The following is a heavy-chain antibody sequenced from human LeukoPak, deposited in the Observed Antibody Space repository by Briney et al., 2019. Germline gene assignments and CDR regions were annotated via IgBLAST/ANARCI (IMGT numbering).Heavy chain of an antibody. J-gene: IGHJ4*02. CDR2: IRYDGSNK. V-gene: IGHV3-30*02. Sequence: GGSLRPSCAACGFTFSSCSRKWVRQAAGRGVEWGAFIRYDGSNKYYADSVKGRFTISRDNSKNTLYLQMNSLRAEDTAVYYCAKDFSVYYYDSRVLDYWGQGTLVTVSS. CDR1: GFTFSSCS. CDR3: AKDFSVYYYDSRVLDY. D-gene: IGHD3-22*01.